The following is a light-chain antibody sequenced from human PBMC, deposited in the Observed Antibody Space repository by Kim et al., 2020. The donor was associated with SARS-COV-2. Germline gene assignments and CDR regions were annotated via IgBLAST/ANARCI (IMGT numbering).Light chain of an antibody. CDR3: QVWDSSTVV. J-gene: IGLJ2*01. Sequence: SVALGKTARITCGGNNIGSKNVHWYQKKPGQAPVLVIYRDSNRPSGIPERFSGSNSGNTATLTISRAQAGDEADYYCQVWDSSTVVFGGGTQLTVL. V-gene: IGLV3-9*01. CDR1: NIGSKN. CDR2: RDS.